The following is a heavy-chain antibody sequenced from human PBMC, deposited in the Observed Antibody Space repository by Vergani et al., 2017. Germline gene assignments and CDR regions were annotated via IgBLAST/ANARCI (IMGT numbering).Heavy chain of an antibody. CDR3: AKDRRGGSGSYVDY. J-gene: IGHJ4*02. Sequence: EVQLLESGGGVVQCGVCLRLFCAASGFIFSRYAMGCVRQAPGKALEWVSAISGSGGSTYYADSVKGRFTISRDNSKNTLYLQMNSLRAEDTAVYYCAKDRRGGSGSYVDYWGQGTLVTVSS. CDR2: ISGSGGST. D-gene: IGHD3-10*01. CDR1: GFIFSRYA. V-gene: IGHV3-23*01.